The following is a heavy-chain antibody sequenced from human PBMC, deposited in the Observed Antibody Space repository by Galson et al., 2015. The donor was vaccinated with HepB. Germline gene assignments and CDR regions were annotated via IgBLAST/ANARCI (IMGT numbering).Heavy chain of an antibody. V-gene: IGHV3-53*01. Sequence: SLRLSCAASGFTVSSNYMSWVRQAPGKGLEWVSVIYSGGSTYYADSVKGRFTISRDNSKNTLYLQMNSLRAEDTAVYYCARDYYDSSGYYPEYFQHWGQGTLVTVSS. CDR1: GFTVSSNY. J-gene: IGHJ1*01. D-gene: IGHD3-22*01. CDR3: ARDYYDSSGYYPEYFQH. CDR2: IYSGGST.